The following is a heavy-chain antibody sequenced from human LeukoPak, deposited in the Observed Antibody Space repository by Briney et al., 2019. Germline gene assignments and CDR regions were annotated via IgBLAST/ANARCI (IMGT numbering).Heavy chain of an antibody. CDR1: GFTFSTYA. J-gene: IGHJ4*02. Sequence: GGSLRLSCAASGFTFSTYAMSWVRQAPGKGLEWVAATSSSDAGTYHADSVKGRFTISRDNAKNSLYLQMNSLRAEDTALYYCARGGYVWGSYRSNFDYWGQGTLVTVSS. V-gene: IGHV3-23*01. D-gene: IGHD3-16*02. CDR3: ARGGYVWGSYRSNFDY. CDR2: TSSSDAGT.